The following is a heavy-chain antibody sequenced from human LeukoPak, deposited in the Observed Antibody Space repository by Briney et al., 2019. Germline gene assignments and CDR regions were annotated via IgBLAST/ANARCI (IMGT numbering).Heavy chain of an antibody. CDR2: IYHSGST. Sequence: PSETLSLTCTVSDYSISSHYYCGWIRQPPGKGLEWIGSIYHSGSTYYSPSLKSRVTISVDTSKNQFSLKLSSVTAADTAVYYCARAGTSDYDFDYWGQGTLVTVSS. CDR3: ARAGTSDYDFDY. J-gene: IGHJ4*02. CDR1: DYSISSHYY. V-gene: IGHV4-38-2*02. D-gene: IGHD4-17*01.